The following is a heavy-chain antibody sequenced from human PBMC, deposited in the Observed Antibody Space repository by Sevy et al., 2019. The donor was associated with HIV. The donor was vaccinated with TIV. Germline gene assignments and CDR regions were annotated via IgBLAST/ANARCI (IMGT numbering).Heavy chain of an antibody. CDR2: IYSGGST. D-gene: IGHD6-19*01. CDR1: GFTVSSNY. CDR3: ARDSYSSGWYIGNFDY. V-gene: IGHV3-66*02. Sequence: GESLKISCAASGFTVSSNYMSWVRQAPGKGLEWVSVIYSGGSTYYADSVKGRFTISRDNSKNTLYLQMNSLRAEDTAVYYCARDSYSSGWYIGNFDYWGQGTLVTVSS. J-gene: IGHJ4*02.